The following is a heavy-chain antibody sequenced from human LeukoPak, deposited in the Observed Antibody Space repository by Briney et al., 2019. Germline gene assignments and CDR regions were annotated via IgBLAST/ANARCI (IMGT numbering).Heavy chain of an antibody. CDR2: INPSGGST. J-gene: IGHJ6*03. Sequence: ASVKVSCKASGYTFTSYYMHWVRQAPGQGLEWMGIINPSGGSTSYAQKFQGRVTMTRDTSTSTAYMELSRLRSDDTAVYYCARAIKEYYYYMDVWGKGTMVTISS. CDR3: ARAIKEYYYYMDV. V-gene: IGHV1-46*01. D-gene: IGHD5-24*01. CDR1: GYTFTSYY.